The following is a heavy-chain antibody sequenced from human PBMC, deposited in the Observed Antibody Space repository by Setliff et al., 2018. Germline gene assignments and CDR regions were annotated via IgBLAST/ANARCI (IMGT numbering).Heavy chain of an antibody. Sequence: SETLSLTCTISSDSINDYYWSWIRQPPGKGLEWMGYVYFHGRTTYNPSLKSRATISLVTSKKHFSLTLTTMTAADTAVYYCARHAPGAIDYWGQGALVTVSS. CDR1: SDSINDYY. CDR2: VYFHGRT. J-gene: IGHJ4*02. D-gene: IGHD3-10*01. CDR3: ARHAPGAIDY. V-gene: IGHV4-59*08.